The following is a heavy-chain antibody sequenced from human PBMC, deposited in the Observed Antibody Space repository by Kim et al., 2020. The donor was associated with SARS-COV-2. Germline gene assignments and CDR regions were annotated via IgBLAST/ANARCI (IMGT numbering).Heavy chain of an antibody. J-gene: IGHJ4*02. Sequence: GGSLRLSCAASGFTFSSYWMSWVRQAPGKGLEWVANIKQDGSEKYYVDSVKGRFTISRDNAKNSLYLQMNSLRAEDTAVYYCARPLYYYDSSGSHWGQGTLVTVSS. V-gene: IGHV3-7*03. CDR1: GFTFSSYW. CDR3: ARPLYYYDSSGSH. D-gene: IGHD3-22*01. CDR2: IKQDGSEK.